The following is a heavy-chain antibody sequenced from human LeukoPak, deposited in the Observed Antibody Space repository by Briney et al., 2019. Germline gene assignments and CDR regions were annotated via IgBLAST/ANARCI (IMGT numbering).Heavy chain of an antibody. J-gene: IGHJ6*03. V-gene: IGHV4-59*01. CDR3: ASAPLYCSSTSCQEGYYYYYMDV. D-gene: IGHD2-2*01. Sequence: PSETLSLTRTVSGGSISSYYWSWLRQPPGKGLEWIGYIYYSGSTNYNPSLKSRVTISADTSKNQFSLKLSSVTAADTAVYYCASAPLYCSSTSCQEGYYYYYMDVWGKGTTVTVSS. CDR1: GGSISSYY. CDR2: IYYSGST.